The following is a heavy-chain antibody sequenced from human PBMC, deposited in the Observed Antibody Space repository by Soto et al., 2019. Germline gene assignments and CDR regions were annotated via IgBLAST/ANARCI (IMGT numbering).Heavy chain of an antibody. CDR2: IDWDDDK. J-gene: IGHJ4*02. V-gene: IGHV2-70*11. Sequence: SGPTLVNPTQTLTLTCTFSGFSLSTSGMCVSWIRQPPGKALEWLARIDWDDDKYYSTSLKTRLTISKDTSKNQVVLTMTNMDPVDTATYYCARTVLYSSGCARKRKSYYFDYWGQGTLVTVSS. D-gene: IGHD6-19*01. CDR3: ARTVLYSSGCARKRKSYYFDY. CDR1: GFSLSTSGMC.